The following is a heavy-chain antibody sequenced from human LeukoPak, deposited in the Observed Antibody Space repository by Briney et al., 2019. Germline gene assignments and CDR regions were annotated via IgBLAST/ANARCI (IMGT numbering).Heavy chain of an antibody. V-gene: IGHV4-59*12. D-gene: IGHD3-22*01. CDR2: IYYSGSA. Sequence: PSETLSLTCTVSGGSISSYYWSWIRQPPGKGLEWIGYIYYSGSASYSPSLKSRVTISVDTSKNQFSLNLSSVTAADTAVYYCARLRITMIVVVPYYYGMDVWGQGTTVTVSS. CDR3: ARLRITMIVVVPYYYGMDV. J-gene: IGHJ6*02. CDR1: GGSISSYY.